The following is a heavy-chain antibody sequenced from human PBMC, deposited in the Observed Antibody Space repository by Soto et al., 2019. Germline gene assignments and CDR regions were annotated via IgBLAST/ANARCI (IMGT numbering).Heavy chain of an antibody. V-gene: IGHV1-18*04. CDR1: GYTFTSYG. Sequence: ASVKVSCKASGYTFTSYGISWVRQAPGQGLEWMGWISAYNGNTNYAQKLQGRVTMTTDTSTSTAYMELRSLRSDDTAVYYCARDTRGHCSSTSCYKAADYYYGMDVWGQGTTVTVSS. J-gene: IGHJ6*02. D-gene: IGHD2-2*02. CDR2: ISAYNGNT. CDR3: ARDTRGHCSSTSCYKAADYYYGMDV.